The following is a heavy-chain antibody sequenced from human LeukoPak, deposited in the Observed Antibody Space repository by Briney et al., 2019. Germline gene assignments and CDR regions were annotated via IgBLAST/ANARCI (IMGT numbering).Heavy chain of an antibody. CDR2: IKQDGSEK. Sequence: PGGSLRLSCAASGFTFSSYWMSWVRQAPGKGLEGVANIKQDGSEKYYVDSVKGRFTISRDNAKNSLYLQMNSLRAEDTAVYYCARDAPSGWPIYYFDYWGQGTLVTVSS. CDR1: GFTFSSYW. D-gene: IGHD6-19*01. V-gene: IGHV3-7*01. J-gene: IGHJ4*02. CDR3: ARDAPSGWPIYYFDY.